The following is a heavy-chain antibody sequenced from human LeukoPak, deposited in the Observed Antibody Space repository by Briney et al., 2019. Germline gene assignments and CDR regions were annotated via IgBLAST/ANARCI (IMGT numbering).Heavy chain of an antibody. CDR3: ASQDRYSSSWYDY. J-gene: IGHJ4*02. CDR2: IYYSGST. V-gene: IGHV4-59*11. CDR1: GFTFSRLA. D-gene: IGHD6-13*01. Sequence: GSLRLSCAASGFTFSRLAMTWVRQAPGKGLEWIGYIYYSGSTNYNPSLKSRVTISVDTSKNQFSLKLSSVTAADTAVYYCASQDRYSSSWYDYWGQGTLVTVSS.